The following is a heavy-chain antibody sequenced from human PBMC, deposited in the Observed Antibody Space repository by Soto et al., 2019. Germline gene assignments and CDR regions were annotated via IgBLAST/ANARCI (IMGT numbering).Heavy chain of an antibody. CDR3: AKDPKATGTHY. V-gene: IGHV3-30*18. J-gene: IGHJ4*02. CDR2: ITYDGSNK. CDR1: GFIISSYG. D-gene: IGHD1-1*01. Sequence: QVQLVESGGGVVQPGRSLRLSCAASGFIISSYGMHWVRQAPGKGLGWVAVITYDGSNKYYADSVKGRFSISRDNSRNRLYLQMYSLIPEDTAVYYCAKDPKATGTHYWGRGTLVTVSS.